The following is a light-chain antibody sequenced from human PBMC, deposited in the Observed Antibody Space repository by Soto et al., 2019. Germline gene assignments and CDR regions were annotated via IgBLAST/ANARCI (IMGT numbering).Light chain of an antibody. CDR3: QQSYSTPPST. Sequence: DIHMTQSPSSLSASVGDRVTITCRASHSISSYLNWYQQNPGKAPKLLTYAASSLQSVVPARFSGSGSGTDFSLTISSLQPEDFATYYCQQSYSTPPSTFGQGTRLEIK. V-gene: IGKV1-39*01. J-gene: IGKJ2*02. CDR1: HSISSY. CDR2: AAS.